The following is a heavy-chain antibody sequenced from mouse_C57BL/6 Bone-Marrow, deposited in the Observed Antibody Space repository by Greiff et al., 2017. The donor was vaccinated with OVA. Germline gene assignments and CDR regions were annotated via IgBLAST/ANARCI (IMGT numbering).Heavy chain of an antibody. CDR3: ARARGYSSGAHCY. J-gene: IGHJ2*01. V-gene: IGHV1-53*01. D-gene: IGHD3-2*02. CDR2: IYPSNGGN. Sequence: QVQLQQPGTELVKPGASVKLSCEASGYTFTSYWMHWVKQRPGQGLEWIGNIYPSNGGNNYNEKFKSKATLTVDKSSSTAYMQLSSLTSEDSAVYCGARARGYSSGAHCYWGQGATLTVAT. CDR1: GYTFTSYW.